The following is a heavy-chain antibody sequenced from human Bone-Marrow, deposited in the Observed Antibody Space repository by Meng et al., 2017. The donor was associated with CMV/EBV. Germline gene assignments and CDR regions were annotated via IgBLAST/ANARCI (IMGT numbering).Heavy chain of an antibody. Sequence: GRSLILSCAASAFTLSSYSMNWVRQAPGKGLEWVSSISSSSSYIYYADSVKGRFTISRDNAKNSLYLQMNSLRAEDTAVYYCAREPQQQLVFVRRSGKNFDYWGQGTLVTVSS. CDR3: AREPQQQLVFVRRSGKNFDY. CDR2: ISSSSSYI. CDR1: AFTLSSYS. J-gene: IGHJ4*02. D-gene: IGHD6-13*01. V-gene: IGHV3-21*01.